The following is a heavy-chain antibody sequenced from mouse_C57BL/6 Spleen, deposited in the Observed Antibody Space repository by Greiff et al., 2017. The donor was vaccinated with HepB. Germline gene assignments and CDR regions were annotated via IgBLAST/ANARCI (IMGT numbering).Heavy chain of an antibody. V-gene: IGHV1-53*01. CDR3: ARPTVVARDWYFDV. CDR1: GYAFTSYW. J-gene: IGHJ1*03. CDR2: INPSNGGT. Sequence: QVQLQQSGTELVKPGASVKLSCKASGYAFTSYWMHWVKQRPGQGLEWIGNINPSNGGTNYNEKFKSKATLTVDKSSSTAYMQLSSLTSEDSAVYYCARPTVVARDWYFDVWGTGTTVTVSS. D-gene: IGHD1-1*01.